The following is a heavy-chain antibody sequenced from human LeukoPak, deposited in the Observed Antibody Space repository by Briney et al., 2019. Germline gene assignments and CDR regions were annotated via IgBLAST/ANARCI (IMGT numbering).Heavy chain of an antibody. CDR3: ARGGKRAVAGTRSPQYFQH. CDR2: IQYDGSNE. V-gene: IGHV3-30*02. J-gene: IGHJ1*01. D-gene: IGHD6-19*01. CDR1: GFTFSSYG. Sequence: GGSLRLSCAASGFTFSSYGMHWVRQAPGKGLEWVAYIQYDGSNEQYADSVKGRFTISRDNSKNTLYLQMNSLRAEDTAVYYCARGGKRAVAGTRSPQYFQHWGQGTLVTVSS.